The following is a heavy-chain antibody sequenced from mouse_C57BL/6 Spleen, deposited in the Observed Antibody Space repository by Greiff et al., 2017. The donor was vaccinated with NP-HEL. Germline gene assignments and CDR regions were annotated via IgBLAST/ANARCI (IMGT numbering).Heavy chain of an antibody. CDR1: GYTFTGYW. CDR3: ARSDPYYDYDDDY. V-gene: IGHV1-9*01. D-gene: IGHD2-4*01. J-gene: IGHJ2*01. CDR2: ILPGSGCT. Sequence: QVQLQQSGAELMKPGASVKLSCKATGYTFTGYWIEWVKQRPGHGLEWIGEILPGSGCTNYNEKFKGKATFTADTSSNTAYMQLSSLTTEDSAIYYCARSDPYYDYDDDYWGEGTTLTVSS.